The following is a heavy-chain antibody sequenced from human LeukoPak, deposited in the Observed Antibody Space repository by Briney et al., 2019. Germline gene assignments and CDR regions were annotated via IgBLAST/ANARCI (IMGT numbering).Heavy chain of an antibody. Sequence: GGSLRLTCSVPGFTFSTYVMHWVRQAPGKGLEYVSAISSNGDNTYYADSVKGRFTISRDNSKNTLYLQMSSLRADDTAVYYCVRGTGYWGQGTLVTVSS. CDR1: GFTFSTYV. CDR3: VRGTGY. V-gene: IGHV3-64D*06. CDR2: ISSNGDNT. J-gene: IGHJ4*02.